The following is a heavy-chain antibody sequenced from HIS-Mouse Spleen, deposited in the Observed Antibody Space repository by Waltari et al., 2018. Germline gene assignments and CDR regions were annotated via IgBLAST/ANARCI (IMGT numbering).Heavy chain of an antibody. CDR3: AREIPYSSSWYDWYFDL. D-gene: IGHD6-13*01. Sequence: QLQLQESGPGLVKPSETLSLTCTVSGGPISSSSYYWCWIRPPPGQGMEWIGSIYYSGSTYYNPSLKSRVTISVDTSKNQFSLKLSSVTAADTAVYYCAREIPYSSSWYDWYFDLWGRGTLVTVSS. CDR2: IYYSGST. CDR1: GGPISSSSYY. J-gene: IGHJ2*01. V-gene: IGHV4-39*07.